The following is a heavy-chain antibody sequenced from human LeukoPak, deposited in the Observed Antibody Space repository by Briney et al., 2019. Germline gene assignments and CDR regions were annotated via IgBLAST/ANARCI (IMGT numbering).Heavy chain of an antibody. CDR2: ISYDGSNK. CDR1: GFTFSSYA. CDR3: AKGITIFGVVIIPLDY. Sequence: GGSLRLSCAASGFTFSSYAMHWVRQAPGKGLEWVAVISYDGSNKYYADSVKGRFTISRDNSKNTLYLQMNSLRAEDTAVYYCAKGITIFGVVIIPLDYWGQGTLVTVSS. V-gene: IGHV3-30-3*01. J-gene: IGHJ4*02. D-gene: IGHD3-3*01.